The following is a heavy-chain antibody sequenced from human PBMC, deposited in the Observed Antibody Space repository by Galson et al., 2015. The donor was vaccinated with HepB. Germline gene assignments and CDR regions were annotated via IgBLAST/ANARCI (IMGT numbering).Heavy chain of an antibody. CDR3: AKDVGCSSTSGYSPYAFDI. CDR2: ISFDGSNK. D-gene: IGHD2-2*02. Sequence: SLRLSCAASRFIFSSYGMHWVRQAPGKGLEWVAVISFDGSNKYYVDSVKGRFTISRDNSKNTLYLQMNSLRVEDTAVYYCAKDVGCSSTSGYSPYAFDIWGRGTMVTVSS. J-gene: IGHJ3*02. CDR1: RFIFSSYG. V-gene: IGHV3-30*18.